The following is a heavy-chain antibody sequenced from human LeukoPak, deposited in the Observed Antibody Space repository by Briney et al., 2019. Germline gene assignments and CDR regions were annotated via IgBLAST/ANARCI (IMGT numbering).Heavy chain of an antibody. J-gene: IGHJ3*02. CDR2: TSSSSGDI. CDR3: ARNRYCSGGTCYSLRAFDI. Sequence: GGSLRLSCAASGFTFSSYEMNWVRQAPGKGLEWVSFTSSSSGDIYYADSVKGRFTISRDNTKNSLYLQMNSLRAEDTAVYYCARNRYCSGGTCYSLRAFDIWGQGTLLAVSS. V-gene: IGHV3-21*06. CDR1: GFTFSSYE. D-gene: IGHD2-15*01.